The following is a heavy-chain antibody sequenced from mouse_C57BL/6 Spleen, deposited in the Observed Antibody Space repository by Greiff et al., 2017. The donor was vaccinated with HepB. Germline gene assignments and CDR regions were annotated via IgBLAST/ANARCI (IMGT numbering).Heavy chain of an antibody. D-gene: IGHD2-1*01. CDR1: GFTFSDYY. V-gene: IGHV5-12*01. J-gene: IGHJ2*01. Sequence: EVQRVESGGGLVQPGGSLKLSCAASGFTFSDYYMYWVRQTPEKRLEWVAYISNGGGSTYYPDTVKGRFTISRDNAKNTLYLQMSRLKSEDTAMYYCARQGGNYYFDYWGQGTTLTVSS. CDR2: ISNGGGST. CDR3: ARQGGNYYFDY.